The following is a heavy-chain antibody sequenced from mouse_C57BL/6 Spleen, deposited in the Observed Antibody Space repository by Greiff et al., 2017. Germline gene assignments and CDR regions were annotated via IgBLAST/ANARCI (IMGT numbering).Heavy chain of an antibody. V-gene: IGHV1-82*01. D-gene: IGHD1-1*01. J-gene: IGHJ2*01. CDR2: IYPGDGDT. CDR1: GYAFSSSW. CDR3: AHYYGSSYHFDY. Sequence: VQLQQSGPELVKPGASVKISCKASGYAFSSSWMNWVKQRPGKGLEWIGRIYPGDGDTNYNGKFKGKATLTADKSSSTAYMQLSSLTSEDSAVYFCAHYYGSSYHFDYWGQGTTLTVSS.